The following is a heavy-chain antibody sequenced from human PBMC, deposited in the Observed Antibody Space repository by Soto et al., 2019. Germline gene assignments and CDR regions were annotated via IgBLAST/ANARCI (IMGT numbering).Heavy chain of an antibody. CDR3: ARDGIGGTAFRGFCDY. CDR2: IWYDGSNK. V-gene: IGHV3-33*01. J-gene: IGHJ4*02. D-gene: IGHD3-16*01. Sequence: QEHLVESGGGVVQPGRSLRLSCAASGSIFSGYGMHWVRQAPGKGLEWVAVIWYDGSNKYYADSVKGRFTISRDNSKNKLYLQRDSLRVEDTAIYCCARDGIGGTAFRGFCDYWVQGTLVTVSS. CDR1: GSIFSGYG.